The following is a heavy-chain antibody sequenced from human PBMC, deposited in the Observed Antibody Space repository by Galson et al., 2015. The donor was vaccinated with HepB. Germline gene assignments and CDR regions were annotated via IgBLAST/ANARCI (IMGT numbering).Heavy chain of an antibody. V-gene: IGHV5-51*01. J-gene: IGHJ5*02. CDR1: RYSFTNYW. Sequence: QSGAEVKKPGESLKISCKGSRYSFTNYWIGWVRQMPGKGLEWMGTIYPTNSETRYSPSFQGRVTISADTSISTAYLQWGSLKASDTAIYYCARLKEGPWGQGTLVTVSS. CDR2: IYPTNSET. CDR3: ARLKEGP.